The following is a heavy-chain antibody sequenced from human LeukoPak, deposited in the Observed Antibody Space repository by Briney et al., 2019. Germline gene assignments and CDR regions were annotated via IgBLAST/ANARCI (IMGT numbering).Heavy chain of an antibody. CDR2: IRSSSTTI. Sequence: GSLRLSCAASRFTFSSYSMNWVRQAPGKGLEWVSYIRSSSTTIYYANSVKGRFTISRDNAKNSLYLQMNSLRAEDTAVYYCARAKRNGFDIWGQGTMVTVSS. V-gene: IGHV3-48*01. J-gene: IGHJ3*02. CDR3: ARAKRNGFDI. CDR1: RFTFSSYS.